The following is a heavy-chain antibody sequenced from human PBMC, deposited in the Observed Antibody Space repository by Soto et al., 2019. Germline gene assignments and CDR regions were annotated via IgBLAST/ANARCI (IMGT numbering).Heavy chain of an antibody. CDR2: ISSSGSTI. V-gene: IGHV3-11*01. CDR3: ARVRYYFDY. Sequence: NPWGSLRLSGPASGFTCSDYSMSWIRQAPGKGLEWVSYISSSGSTINYADSVKGRFTISRDNAKNSLYLQMNSLRAEDTAVYYCARVRYYFDYWGQGSLVTVSS. CDR1: GFTCSDYS. D-gene: IGHD3-10*01. J-gene: IGHJ4*02.